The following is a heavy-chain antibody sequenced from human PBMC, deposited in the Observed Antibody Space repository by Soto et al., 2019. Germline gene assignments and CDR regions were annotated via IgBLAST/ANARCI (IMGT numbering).Heavy chain of an antibody. CDR2: ITAGGGRL. CDR1: GFSINNYA. Sequence: PGGSLRLSWAASGFSINNYAVSWVRQAPGKGLEWVSGITAGGGRLYFADSVNGRFTISRDSSKNTLHLQMNSLRVEDTAVYYCAKDRGDAFEEGYDFDYWGQGIVVTVPS. V-gene: IGHV3-23*01. J-gene: IGHJ4*02. D-gene: IGHD3-16*01. CDR3: AKDRGDAFEEGYDFDY.